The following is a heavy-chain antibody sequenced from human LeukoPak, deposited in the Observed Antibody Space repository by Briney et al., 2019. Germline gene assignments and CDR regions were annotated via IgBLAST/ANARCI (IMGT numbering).Heavy chain of an antibody. V-gene: IGHV1-8*01. CDR3: ARGPPPYCSGDTCHSDMYFYR. Sequence: GASVKVSCKGSGYTFNNYDINWVRQATGQGLEWMGWMNPNSGNTGYAQKFQGRVTMTRDTSKTTAYMELGTLTSEDTALYYCARGPPPYCSGDTCHSDMYFYRRGQGTLVTVSS. D-gene: IGHD2-15*01. CDR2: MNPNSGNT. J-gene: IGHJ1*01. CDR1: GYTFNNYD.